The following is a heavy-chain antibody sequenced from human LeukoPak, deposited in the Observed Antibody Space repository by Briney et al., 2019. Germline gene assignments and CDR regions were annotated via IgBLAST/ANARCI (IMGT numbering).Heavy chain of an antibody. Sequence: SETLSLTCAVYGGSFSGYYWSWIRQPPGKGLEWIGEINHSGSTNYNPSLKSRVTISVDTSKNQFSLKLSSVTAADTAVYYCARASIVAANLDYWGQGTLVTVSS. CDR2: INHSGST. J-gene: IGHJ4*02. V-gene: IGHV4-34*01. CDR3: ARASIVAANLDY. CDR1: GGSFSGYY. D-gene: IGHD6-13*01.